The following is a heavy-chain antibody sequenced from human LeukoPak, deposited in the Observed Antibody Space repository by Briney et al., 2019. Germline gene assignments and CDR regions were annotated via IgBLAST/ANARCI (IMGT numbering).Heavy chain of an antibody. CDR3: ARPQTLCWVFEGFDI. CDR2: MTVTNKI. CDR1: GFTFSSHS. D-gene: IGHD3-16*01. J-gene: IGHJ3*02. Sequence: PGGSLRLSCAASGFTFSSHSINWVRQAPGKGLEWIATMTVTNKIYYADSVKGRFTISRDNAENSVYLQINSLRDEDTAVYSCARPQTLCWVFEGFDIWAREHKVTVSS. V-gene: IGHV3-69-1*01.